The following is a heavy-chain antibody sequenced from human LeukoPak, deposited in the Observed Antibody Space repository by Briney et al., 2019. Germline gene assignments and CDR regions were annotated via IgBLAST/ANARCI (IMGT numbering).Heavy chain of an antibody. D-gene: IGHD1-1*01. V-gene: IGHV4-59*02. CDR1: GGSVNNYY. CDR2: VFYNGYT. J-gene: IGHJ4*02. CDR3: ARIPPYNSGRGGFDN. Sequence: PSETLSLTCSVSGGSVNNYYWAWIRQSPGKTLEWIAYVFYNGYTSYNPSLKSRATISIDTSRNQFSLQLSSVTAADTAVYFCARIPPYNSGRGGFDNWGQGTLVTVSS.